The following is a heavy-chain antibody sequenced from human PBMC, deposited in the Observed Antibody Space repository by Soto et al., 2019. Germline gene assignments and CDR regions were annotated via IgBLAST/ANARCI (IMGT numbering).Heavy chain of an antibody. V-gene: IGHV5-10-1*01. J-gene: IGHJ4*02. Sequence: PGESLKISCKGSGYSFAGYWITWVRQKPGKGLEWMGRIDPSDSQTYYSPSFRGHVTVSATKSITTVFLQWSSLRASDTAMYYCARQIYDSDTGPNFQYYFDSWGQGTPVTVSS. CDR1: GYSFAGYW. CDR2: IDPSDSQT. D-gene: IGHD3-22*01. CDR3: ARQIYDSDTGPNFQYYFDS.